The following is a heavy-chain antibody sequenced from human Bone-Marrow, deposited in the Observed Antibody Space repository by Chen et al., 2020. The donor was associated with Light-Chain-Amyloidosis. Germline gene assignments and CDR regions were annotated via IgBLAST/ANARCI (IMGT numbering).Heavy chain of an antibody. J-gene: IGHJ3*02. CDR3: AKDISYDDILPGYPADSFDI. CDR2: ISGSGGSR. D-gene: IGHD3-9*01. Sequence: EVQLVESGGGLLQRGGSLRLSCAASGFAFSSYAMSGVRQAPGKGLEWVSTISGSGGSRYYGDSVKVRLTISRDNSKNALFLQMNSLRAEDTAVYYCAKDISYDDILPGYPADSFDIWGQGTMVTVSS. CDR1: GFAFSSYA. V-gene: IGHV3-23*04.